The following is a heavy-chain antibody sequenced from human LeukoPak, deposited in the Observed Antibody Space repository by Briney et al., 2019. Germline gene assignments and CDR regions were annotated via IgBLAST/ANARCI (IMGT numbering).Heavy chain of an antibody. CDR2: ISSSSSYI. CDR3: ALDYYDSSGYRFDY. D-gene: IGHD3-22*01. CDR1: GFTFSSYS. V-gene: IGHV3-21*01. J-gene: IGHJ4*02. Sequence: GGSLRLSCAASGFTFSSYSMNWVRQAPGKGLEWVSSISSSSSYIYHADSVKGRFTISRDNAKNSLYLQMNSLRAEDTAVYYCALDYYDSSGYRFDYWGQGTLVTVSS.